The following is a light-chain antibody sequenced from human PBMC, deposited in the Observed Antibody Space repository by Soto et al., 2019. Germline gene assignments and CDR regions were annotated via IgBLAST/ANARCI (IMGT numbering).Light chain of an antibody. J-gene: IGLJ2*01. CDR3: SSYARSNFVV. CDR1: SSDVGGYNY. V-gene: IGLV2-14*01. CDR2: EVS. Sequence: QSALTQPASVSGSPGQSITISCTGTSSDVGGYNYVSWYQQHPGKAPKLMIYEVSNRPSGVSNRFSGSKSGNTASLTISGLQAEDEADYYCSSYARSNFVVFGGGTKVTVL.